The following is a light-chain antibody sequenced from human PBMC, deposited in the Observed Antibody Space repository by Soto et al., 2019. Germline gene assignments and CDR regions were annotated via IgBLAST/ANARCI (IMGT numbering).Light chain of an antibody. Sequence: EVVLTQSPATLSVSSGERATLPSRASQSVSSYLLWYQQKPGQTPRLLIYDASNRATGIPARFSGSGSETDFTLTISSLEPEDFAVYYCQHRMNWPLTFGQGTRLEIK. CDR1: QSVSSY. CDR2: DAS. V-gene: IGKV3-11*01. CDR3: QHRMNWPLT. J-gene: IGKJ5*01.